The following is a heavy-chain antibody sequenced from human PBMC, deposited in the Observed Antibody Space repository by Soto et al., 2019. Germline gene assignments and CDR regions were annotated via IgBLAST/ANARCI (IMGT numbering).Heavy chain of an antibody. J-gene: IGHJ6*02. V-gene: IGHV1-8*01. CDR1: GYTFTSYD. CDR2: MNPNSGNT. D-gene: IGHD3-3*01. CDR3: ARYKIYDFWSGFNYYYYGMDV. Sequence: ASVKVSCKASGYTFTSYDINWVRQATGQGLEWMGWMNPNSGNTGYAQKFQGRVTMTRNTSISTAYMGLSSLRAEDTAVYYCARYKIYDFWSGFNYYYYGMDVWGQGTTVTVSS.